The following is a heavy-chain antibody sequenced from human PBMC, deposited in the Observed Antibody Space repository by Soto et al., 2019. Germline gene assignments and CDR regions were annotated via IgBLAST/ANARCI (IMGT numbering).Heavy chain of an antibody. Sequence: EVQLVESGGGLVQPGGSLRVSCAASGFTFSSFWMYWVRQAPGKGLARVSRINSDGSSTNYADSVRGRVTISRDNAKNTLYLQMNSLRAEDTAVYYCARIDFWSGMDVWGQGTTVTVSS. CDR1: GFTFSSFW. V-gene: IGHV3-74*01. D-gene: IGHD3-3*01. CDR3: ARIDFWSGMDV. J-gene: IGHJ6*02. CDR2: INSDGSST.